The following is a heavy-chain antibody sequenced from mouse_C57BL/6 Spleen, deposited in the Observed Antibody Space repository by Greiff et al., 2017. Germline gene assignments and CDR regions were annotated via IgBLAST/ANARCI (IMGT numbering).Heavy chain of an antibody. CDR3: ARRGSNSYAMDY. V-gene: IGHV1-82*01. Sequence: QVQLKESGPELVKPGASVKISCKASGYAFSSSWMNWVKQRPGKGLEWIGRIYPGDGDTNYNGKFKGKATLTADKSSSTAYMQLSSLTSEDSAVYFCARRGSNSYAMDYWGQGTSVTVSS. J-gene: IGHJ4*01. D-gene: IGHD2-5*01. CDR2: IYPGDGDT. CDR1: GYAFSSSW.